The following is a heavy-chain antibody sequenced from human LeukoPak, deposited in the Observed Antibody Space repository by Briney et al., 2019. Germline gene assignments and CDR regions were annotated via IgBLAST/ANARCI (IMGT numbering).Heavy chain of an antibody. Sequence: GGSLRLSCAASGFTFSTYGMNWVRQAPGKGLEWVSGVSPSGDITYYADSVKGRFTISRDNSKNTVYLQMNNVRAEDTAVYYCAKGVTPVISLQFFDYWGQGTLITVSS. V-gene: IGHV3-23*01. CDR1: GFTFSTYG. CDR2: VSPSGDIT. D-gene: IGHD4-17*01. J-gene: IGHJ4*02. CDR3: AKGVTPVISLQFFDY.